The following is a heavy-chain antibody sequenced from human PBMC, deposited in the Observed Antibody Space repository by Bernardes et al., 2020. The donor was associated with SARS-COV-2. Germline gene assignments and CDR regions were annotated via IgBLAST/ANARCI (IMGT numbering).Heavy chain of an antibody. V-gene: IGHV3-11*01. Sequence: GGSLRLSCAASGFSFSDTYMSWIRRAPGKGLEWVSYISRAGSTIYYADSVKGRFTVSRDNAKNSLYLQMNTLRADDTAVYYCARALQGANFFDYWGQGTMVT. J-gene: IGHJ4*02. CDR3: ARALQGANFFDY. D-gene: IGHD1-26*01. CDR2: ISRAGSTI. CDR1: GFSFSDTY.